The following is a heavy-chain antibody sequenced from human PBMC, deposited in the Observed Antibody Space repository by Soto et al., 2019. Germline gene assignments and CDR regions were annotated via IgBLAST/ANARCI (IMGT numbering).Heavy chain of an antibody. Sequence: SGPTLVNPTQTLTLTCTFSGFSLSTDDVDVGWIRQPPGQALDWLAVIYWDDDKRYSPSLKSRLTIAKDTSKNQVVLTLTNMDPVDAATYYCARTKYSISSFDYWGQGALVTVSS. V-gene: IGHV2-5*02. D-gene: IGHD6-6*01. CDR3: ARTKYSISSFDY. CDR1: GFSLSTDDVD. CDR2: IYWDDDK. J-gene: IGHJ4*02.